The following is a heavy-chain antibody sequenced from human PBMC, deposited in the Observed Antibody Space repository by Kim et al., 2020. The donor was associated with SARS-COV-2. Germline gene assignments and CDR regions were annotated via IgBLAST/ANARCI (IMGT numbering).Heavy chain of an antibody. D-gene: IGHD3-22*01. J-gene: IGHJ5*02. CDR1: GGSISSSNW. CDR3: ARVTYYYDSSGFIGFDP. Sequence: SETLSLTCAVSGGSISSSNWWSWVRQPPGKGLEWIGEIYHSGSTNYNPSLKSRVTISVDKSKNQFSLKLSSVTAADTAVYYCARVTYYYDSSGFIGFDPWGQGTLVTVSS. CDR2: IYHSGST. V-gene: IGHV4-4*02.